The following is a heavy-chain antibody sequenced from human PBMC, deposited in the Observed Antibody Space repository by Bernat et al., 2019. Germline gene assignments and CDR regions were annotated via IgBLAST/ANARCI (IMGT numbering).Heavy chain of an antibody. Sequence: QMQLEESGPGLVKPSQPLSLNCSVSGGSISISTYYWGWIRQPPGEGLEWIGTIYYSGSTYYNPSLKSRVTIAVDTSKKQISLKLRCVTDADTAVYCCERRGGVTKDYYYMDVWGKGTTVTVSS. CDR2: IYYSGST. CDR3: ERRGGVTKDYYYMDV. J-gene: IGHJ6*03. D-gene: IGHD4-17*01. CDR1: GGSISISTYY. V-gene: IGHV4-39*01.